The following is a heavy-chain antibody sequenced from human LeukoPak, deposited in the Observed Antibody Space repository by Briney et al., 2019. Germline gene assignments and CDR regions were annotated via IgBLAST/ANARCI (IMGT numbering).Heavy chain of an antibody. Sequence: ASVKVSCKASGYTFTSYGISWVRQAPGQGLEWMGWISAYNGNTNYAQKLQGRVTMTTDTSTSTAYMELRSLRTDDTAVYYCARIAARPGGPNWFDPWGQGTLVTVSS. CDR1: GYTFTSYG. CDR2: ISAYNGNT. D-gene: IGHD6-6*01. J-gene: IGHJ5*02. V-gene: IGHV1-18*01. CDR3: ARIAARPGGPNWFDP.